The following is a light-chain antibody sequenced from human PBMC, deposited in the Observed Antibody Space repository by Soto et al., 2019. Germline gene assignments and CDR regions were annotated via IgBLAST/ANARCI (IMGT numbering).Light chain of an antibody. CDR3: LHDYNYPFT. J-gene: IGKJ3*01. Sequence: AIQMTQSPSSLSASVGDRVTITCRASQGIRNDLGWYQQKPWKAPKLLIYAASSLQSGVPSRFSGSGSGTDFTLTISSLQPEDFATYYCLHDYNYPFTFGPGTKVDIK. CDR1: QGIRND. V-gene: IGKV1-6*01. CDR2: AAS.